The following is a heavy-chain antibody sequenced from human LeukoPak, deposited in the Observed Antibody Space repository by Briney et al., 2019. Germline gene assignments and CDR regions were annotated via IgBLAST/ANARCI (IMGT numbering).Heavy chain of an antibody. CDR1: GGTFSSYA. Sequence: SVKVSCKASGGTFSSYAISWVRQAPGQGLEWMGRIIPIFGTANYAQKFQGRVTITTDESTSTAYMELSSLRSEDTAVYYCAKDRVRGYSGYEPPGHFDYWGQGTLVTVSS. CDR2: IIPIFGTA. V-gene: IGHV1-69*05. CDR3: AKDRVRGYSGYEPPGHFDY. J-gene: IGHJ4*02. D-gene: IGHD5-12*01.